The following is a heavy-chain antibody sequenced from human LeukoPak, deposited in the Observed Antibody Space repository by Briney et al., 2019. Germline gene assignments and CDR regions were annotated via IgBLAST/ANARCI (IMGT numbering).Heavy chain of an antibody. V-gene: IGHV1-8*01. CDR1: GYTFTSYD. D-gene: IGHD3-22*01. J-gene: IGHJ4*02. CDR3: ARVRPRNGYYNY. CDR2: MNPNSGNT. Sequence: ASVKVSCKASGYTFTSYDINWVRQATGQGLEWMGWMNPNSGNTGYAQKFQGRVTMTRNTSISTAYMELSSLRSEDTAVYYCARVRPRNGYYNYWGQGTLVTVSS.